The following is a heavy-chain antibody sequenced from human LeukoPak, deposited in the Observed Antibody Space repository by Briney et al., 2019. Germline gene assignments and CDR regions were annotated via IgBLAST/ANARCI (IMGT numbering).Heavy chain of an antibody. Sequence: GGSLRLSCAASGFTVSSNYMSWVRQAPGKGLEWVSVIYSGGSTYYADSVKGRFTISRDNSKNTLYLQMNSLRAEDTAVYYCARELYYYDSSGYYYYYYYMDVWGKGTTVTVSS. V-gene: IGHV3-53*05. J-gene: IGHJ6*03. CDR1: GFTVSSNY. CDR2: IYSGGST. CDR3: ARELYYYDSSGYYYYYYYMDV. D-gene: IGHD3-22*01.